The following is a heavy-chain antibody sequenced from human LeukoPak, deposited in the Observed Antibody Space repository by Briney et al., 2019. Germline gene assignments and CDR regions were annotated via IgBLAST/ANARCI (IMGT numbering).Heavy chain of an antibody. J-gene: IGHJ4*02. CDR2: TNQDGSEK. V-gene: IGHV3-7*05. D-gene: IGHD5-24*01. Sequence: GGSLRLSCAASGLTFSTYWMSWLRQAPGKGLEWVANTNQDGSEKYYVDSVEGRFTISRDNAKNSLYLQLNSLRAEDTAVYYCARMAGGLWDYWGQGTLVTVSS. CDR1: GLTFSTYW. CDR3: ARMAGGLWDY.